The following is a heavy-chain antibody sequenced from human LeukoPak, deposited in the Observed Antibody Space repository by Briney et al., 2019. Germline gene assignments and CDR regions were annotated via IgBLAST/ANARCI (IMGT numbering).Heavy chain of an antibody. J-gene: IGHJ3*02. D-gene: IGHD3-22*01. CDR3: ARGVHYYDSSAQGEGVAFDI. Sequence: SETLSLTCTVSGGSISSSSYYWGWIRQPPGKGLEWIGSIYYSGSTYYNPSLKSRVTISVDTSKNQFSLKLSSVTAADTAVYYCARGVHYYDSSAQGEGVAFDIWGQGTMVTVSS. V-gene: IGHV4-39*01. CDR2: IYYSGST. CDR1: GGSISSSSYY.